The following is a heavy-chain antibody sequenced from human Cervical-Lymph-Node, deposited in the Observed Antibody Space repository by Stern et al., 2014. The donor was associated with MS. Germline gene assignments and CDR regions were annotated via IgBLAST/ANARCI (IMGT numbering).Heavy chain of an antibody. CDR1: GGSFSGYY. D-gene: IGHD6-19*01. Sequence: QVQLQQWGAGLLKPSETLSLTCAVYGGSFSGYYWSWIRQPPGKGLEWIGEINHSGSTNYNPSLKSRVTISVDTSKNQFSLKLSSVTAADTAVYYCARLAVAGRRDTDYWGQGTLVTVSS. CDR2: INHSGST. V-gene: IGHV4-34*01. J-gene: IGHJ4*02. CDR3: ARLAVAGRRDTDY.